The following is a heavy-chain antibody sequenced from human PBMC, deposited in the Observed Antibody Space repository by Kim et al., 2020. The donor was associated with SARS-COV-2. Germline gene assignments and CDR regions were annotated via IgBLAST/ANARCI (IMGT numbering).Heavy chain of an antibody. CDR3: ARGGTHAFDI. Sequence: SETLSLTCTVSGGSITNSDYYCNWLRPHPGKGLEWIGYIQYIGSSYYNQSLKSRVTMSSDTSKNQFSLKVTSVTAADTAVYYCARGGTHAFDIWGQGTMVAVSS. V-gene: IGHV4-31*03. CDR2: IQYIGSS. J-gene: IGHJ3*02. CDR1: GGSITNSDYY.